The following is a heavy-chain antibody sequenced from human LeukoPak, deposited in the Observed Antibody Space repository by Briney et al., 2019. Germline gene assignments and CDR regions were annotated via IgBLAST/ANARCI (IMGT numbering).Heavy chain of an antibody. Sequence: PGGSLRLSCAASGFTFSSHGMNWVRQAPGKGLEWVSGISPSGGITYYTDSVKGRFTISRDNSKNTLYLQMNSLRAEDTAVYYCAKGRQWLVDYWGQGTLVTVSS. J-gene: IGHJ4*02. CDR1: GFTFSSHG. V-gene: IGHV3-23*01. CDR2: ISPSGGIT. D-gene: IGHD6-19*01. CDR3: AKGRQWLVDY.